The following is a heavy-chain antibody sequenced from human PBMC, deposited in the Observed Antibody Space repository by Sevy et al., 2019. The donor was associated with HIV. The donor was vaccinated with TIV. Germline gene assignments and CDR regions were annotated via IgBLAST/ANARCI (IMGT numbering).Heavy chain of an antibody. Sequence: SETLSLTCTVSGGSISNSDSYWSWVRQPPGKGLEWIGYSHYSGGTYYNPFLKSRVAMSVDTSEKQFSLRLSFLTAAYTAIYYCASKRGYSHGPLDYWGQGSLVTVSS. CDR1: GGSISNSDSY. CDR3: ASKRGYSHGPLDY. J-gene: IGHJ4*02. V-gene: IGHV4-30-4*08. D-gene: IGHD5-12*01. CDR2: SHYSGGT.